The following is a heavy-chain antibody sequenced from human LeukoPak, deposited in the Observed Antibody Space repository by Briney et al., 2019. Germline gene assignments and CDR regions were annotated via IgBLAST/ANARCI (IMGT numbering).Heavy chain of an antibody. CDR2: IYNSGST. J-gene: IGHJ4*02. V-gene: IGHV4-39*01. CDR1: VGSISSNNYY. D-gene: IGHD4/OR15-4a*01. Sequence: SETLSLTRTVSVGSISSNNYYWGWIRQPPGKGLEGIGSIYNSGSTYYNPSLKCRVTISVDTSKNQFALKLSSVTAADRAVYYCARDRCSYFDYWGQGTLVTVSS. CDR3: ARDRCSYFDY.